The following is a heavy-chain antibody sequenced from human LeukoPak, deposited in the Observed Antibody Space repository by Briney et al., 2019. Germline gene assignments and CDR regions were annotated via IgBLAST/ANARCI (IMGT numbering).Heavy chain of an antibody. D-gene: IGHD6-19*01. CDR1: GYTFTTCG. CDR2: ISADSGNT. CDR3: ARDLRGWSYYFDY. Sequence: GASVKVSCKASGYTFTTCGISWVRQAPGQGLEWMGWISADSGNTNYAQKFQGAVTMTTDTSTSTAYMELRSLRSDDTAVYYCARDLRGWSYYFDYWGQGTLLTVSS. V-gene: IGHV1-18*01. J-gene: IGHJ4*02.